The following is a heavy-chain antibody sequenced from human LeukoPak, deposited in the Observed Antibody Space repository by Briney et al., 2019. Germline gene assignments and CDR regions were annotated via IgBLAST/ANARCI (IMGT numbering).Heavy chain of an antibody. D-gene: IGHD6-13*01. CDR2: IRYDGRNK. V-gene: IGHV3-30*02. CDR3: ARDGWYSSSWNDY. CDR1: GFTFSNYG. Sequence: EGSLRLSCAASGFTFSNYGMHWVRQAPGKGLEWVGFIRYDGRNKYYADFVKGRFTISRDNAKNSLYLQMNSLRAEDTAVYYCARDGWYSSSWNDYWGQGTLVTVSS. J-gene: IGHJ4*02.